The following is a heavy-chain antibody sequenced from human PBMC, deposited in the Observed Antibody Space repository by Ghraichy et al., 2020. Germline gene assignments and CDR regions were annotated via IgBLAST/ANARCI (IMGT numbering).Heavy chain of an antibody. J-gene: IGHJ3*02. CDR3: ARKKSEATTFMITFVGSREDDAFDI. V-gene: IGHV3-48*03. Sequence: SVKGRFTISRDNAKNSLYLQMNSLRAEDTAVYYCARKKSEATTFMITFVGSREDDAFDIWGQGTMVTVSS. D-gene: IGHD3-16*01.